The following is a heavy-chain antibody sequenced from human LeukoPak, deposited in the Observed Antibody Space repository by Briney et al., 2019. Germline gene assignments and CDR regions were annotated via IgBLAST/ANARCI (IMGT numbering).Heavy chain of an antibody. CDR1: GFTFSDYY. J-gene: IGHJ6*02. CDR2: IDLSGSFI. CDR3: ARGHYGMDV. V-gene: IGHV3-11*01. Sequence: KPGGSLRLSCAASGFTFSDYYMSWIRQDPGKGLEWVSFIDLSGSFIYYADSVKGRFTISSDNAKNSLYLQMNSLRAEDTAVYYCARGHYGMDVWGQGTTVTVSS.